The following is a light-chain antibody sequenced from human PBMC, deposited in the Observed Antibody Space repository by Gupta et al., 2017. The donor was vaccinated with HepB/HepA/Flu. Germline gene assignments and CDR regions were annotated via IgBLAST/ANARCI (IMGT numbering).Light chain of an antibody. CDR3: TSYTRRNTLV. J-gene: IGLJ1*01. Sequence: QSSLTPSASVSGSPGQSLTISCTFTSTDVADYVYFSWYQQHPCKAPEVMIYDVPNPPSGVSNRFSGSKPGGTASLTIAGLQADDEAHDYCTSYTRRNTLVFGTGTQVTVL. CDR1: STDVADYVY. V-gene: IGLV2-14*03. CDR2: DVP.